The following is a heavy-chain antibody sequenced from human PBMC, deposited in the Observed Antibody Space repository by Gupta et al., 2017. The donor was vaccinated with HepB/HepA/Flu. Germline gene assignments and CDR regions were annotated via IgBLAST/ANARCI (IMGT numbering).Heavy chain of an antibody. CDR3: AILGVEMATVIPPYNEFDP. Sequence: QVQLVQSGAEVKKPGASVKVSCKASGYTFTSYAMHWVRQAPGQRLEWMGWISAVNGNTKYSQKFQGRVTITRDTSASTAYMELRSLKSEDTAVYYCAILGVEMATVIPPYNEFDPWGQGTLVTVSS. J-gene: IGHJ5*02. CDR2: ISAVNGNT. D-gene: IGHD5-24*01. CDR1: GYTFTSYA. V-gene: IGHV1-3*01.